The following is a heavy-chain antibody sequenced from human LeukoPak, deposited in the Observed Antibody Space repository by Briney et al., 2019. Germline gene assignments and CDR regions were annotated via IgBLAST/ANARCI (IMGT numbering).Heavy chain of an antibody. V-gene: IGHV3-21*01. CDR2: ISSSSGYI. J-gene: IGHJ4*02. Sequence: GGSLRLSCAASGFTFTTYTMNWVRQAPGKGLEWVSSISSSSGYIYHADSVKGRFTISRDNAKNSLYLQMNSLRAEDTAVYYCARAGYSSSWTPRYFDYWGQGTLVTVPS. CDR3: ARAGYSSSWTPRYFDY. CDR1: GFTFTTYT. D-gene: IGHD6-13*01.